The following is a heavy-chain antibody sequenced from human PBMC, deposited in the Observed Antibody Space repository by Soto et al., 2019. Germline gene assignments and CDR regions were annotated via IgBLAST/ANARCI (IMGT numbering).Heavy chain of an antibody. V-gene: IGHV4-31*03. CDR1: GGSISSGGYY. CDR3: ARNPLGYDSSGPIDY. D-gene: IGHD3-22*01. CDR2: IYYSGST. Sequence: SETLSLTFTVSGGSISSGGYYWSWIRQHPGEGLEWIGYIYYSGSTYYNPSPKSRVTISVDTSKNQFSLKLSSVTAADTAVYYCARNPLGYDSSGPIDYWGQGTLVTVSS. J-gene: IGHJ4*02.